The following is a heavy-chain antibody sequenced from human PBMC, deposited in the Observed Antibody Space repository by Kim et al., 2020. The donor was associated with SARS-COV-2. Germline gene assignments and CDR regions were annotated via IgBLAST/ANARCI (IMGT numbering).Heavy chain of an antibody. CDR1: GFTLSSYA. D-gene: IGHD5-12*01. CDR3: ARDGYNWIPFDM. Sequence: GGSLRLSCAASGFTLSSYAMSWVRQAPGKGLEWVSFISGTGGTREYADSVKGRFTISRDNSMNTLYLQMDSLRVEDTALYFCARDGYNWIPFDMWGPGTMVTVFS. J-gene: IGHJ3*02. CDR2: ISGTGGTR. V-gene: IGHV3-23*01.